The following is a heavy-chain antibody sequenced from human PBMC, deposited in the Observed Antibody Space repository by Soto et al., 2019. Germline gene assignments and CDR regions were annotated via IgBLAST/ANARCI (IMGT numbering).Heavy chain of an antibody. CDR3: ARSAAGSSPTRYYYYGMDV. CDR2: IYYSGST. J-gene: IGHJ6*02. CDR1: GGSISSYY. V-gene: IGHV4-59*01. Sequence: QVQLQESGPGLVKPSETLSLTCTVSGGSISSYYWSWIRQPPGKGLEWIGYIYYSGSTNYNPSLKSRVTISVDTSTNQFSLKLSSVTAADTAVYYCARSAAGSSPTRYYYYGMDVWGQGTTVTVSS. D-gene: IGHD6-13*01.